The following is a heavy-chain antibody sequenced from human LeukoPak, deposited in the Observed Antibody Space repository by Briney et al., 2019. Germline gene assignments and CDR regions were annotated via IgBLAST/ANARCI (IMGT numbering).Heavy chain of an antibody. CDR3: ARQGYGGPYFRH. CDR1: GGSISSYY. J-gene: IGHJ1*01. V-gene: IGHV4-59*08. CDR2: IYYSGST. D-gene: IGHD4-23*01. Sequence: SETLSLTCTVSGGSISSYYWSWIRQPPGKGLEWIGYIYYSGSTNYNPSLKSRVTISVDTSKNQFSLKLSSVTAADTAVYYCARQGYGGPYFRHRGQGTLVTVSS.